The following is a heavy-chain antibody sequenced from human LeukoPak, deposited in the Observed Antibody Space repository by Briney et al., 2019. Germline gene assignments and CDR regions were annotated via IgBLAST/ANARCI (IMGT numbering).Heavy chain of an antibody. V-gene: IGHV2-5*02. CDR1: GFSLSTRGVG. J-gene: IGHJ4*02. Sequence: SGPTLVKPTQTLTLTCTFSGFSLSTRGVGVGWIRQPPGKALEWLALIYWDNDKRYSPSLNNRLTITQDTSKSQVVLTLTNMDPIDTGTYYCARRLSRERGGGPIDYWGQGTLVTVSS. CDR3: ARRLSRERGGGPIDY. CDR2: IYWDNDK. D-gene: IGHD3-16*01.